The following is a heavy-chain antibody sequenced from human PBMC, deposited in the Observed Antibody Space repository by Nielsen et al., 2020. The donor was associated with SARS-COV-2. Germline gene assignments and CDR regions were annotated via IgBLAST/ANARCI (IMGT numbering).Heavy chain of an antibody. Sequence: GGSLRLSCAASGFTFSSYAMHWVRQAPGKGLEWVAVISYDGSNKYYADSVKGRFTVSRDNSKNTLYLQMNSLRAEDTAVYYCPRGAFGVVITQPFDYWGQGTLVTVSS. CDR1: GFTFSSYA. CDR2: ISYDGSNK. V-gene: IGHV3-30*04. D-gene: IGHD3-3*01. J-gene: IGHJ4*02. CDR3: PRGAFGVVITQPFDY.